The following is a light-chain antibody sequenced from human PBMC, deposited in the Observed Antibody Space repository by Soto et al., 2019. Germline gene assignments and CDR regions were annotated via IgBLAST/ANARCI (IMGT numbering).Light chain of an antibody. CDR3: QQYNSNRWT. Sequence: DIQMTQSPSSLSASVGDRVTMSCRASQSISDWLAWYQQKPGKAPKILIYKASSLESGVPSRFSGSGSGTEFTLTISGLQPDDFATYYCQQYNSNRWTFGQGTKVDI. CDR1: QSISDW. CDR2: KAS. V-gene: IGKV1-5*03. J-gene: IGKJ1*01.